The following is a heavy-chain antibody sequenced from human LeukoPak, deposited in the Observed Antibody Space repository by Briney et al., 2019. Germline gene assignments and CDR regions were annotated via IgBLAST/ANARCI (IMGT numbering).Heavy chain of an antibody. CDR3: ATRYGSGTYPRYYFDS. V-gene: IGHV4-39*01. D-gene: IGHD3-10*01. J-gene: IGHJ4*02. CDR1: GGSLSSSSYH. CDR2: IYSSGSS. Sequence: SETLSLTCTVSGGSLSSSSYHWGWIRQPPGKGLEWIGTIYSSGSSYYNPSLKSRLTISVDTSRNQFSLKLSSVTASDTAVYYCATRYGSGTYPRYYFDSWGQGTLVTVSS.